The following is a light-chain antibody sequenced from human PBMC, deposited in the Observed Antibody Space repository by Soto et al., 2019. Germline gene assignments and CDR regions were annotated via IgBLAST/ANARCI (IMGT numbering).Light chain of an antibody. CDR1: QSVSSN. J-gene: IGKJ1*01. CDR2: GAS. CDR3: QHST. V-gene: IGKV3-15*01. Sequence: EIVMTQSPATLSVSPGERATLSCRASQSVSSNLAWYQQKPGQAPRLLIYGASTRATGIPARFSGSGSGTEFTLTISSLQSEDFVVYYCQHSTFGQGTKVDIK.